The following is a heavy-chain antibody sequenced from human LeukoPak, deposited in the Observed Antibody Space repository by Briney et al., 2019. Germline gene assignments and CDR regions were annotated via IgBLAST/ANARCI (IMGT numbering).Heavy chain of an antibody. D-gene: IGHD3-10*01. J-gene: IGHJ5*02. CDR1: GFTFSSYA. V-gene: IGHV3-23*01. Sequence: GGSLRLSCAASGFTFSSYAMSWVRQAPGKGLEWVSAISGGGGSTYYADSVKGRFTISRDNSKNTLYLQMNSLRAEDTAVYYCAKDREVRGVNWFDPWGQGTLVTVSS. CDR3: AKDREVRGVNWFDP. CDR2: ISGGGGST.